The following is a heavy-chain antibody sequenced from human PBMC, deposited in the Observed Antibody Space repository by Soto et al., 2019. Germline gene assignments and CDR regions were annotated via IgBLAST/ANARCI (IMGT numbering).Heavy chain of an antibody. Sequence: SETLSLTCAVYGGSFSGYYWSWIRQPPGKGLEWIGEINHSGSTNYNPSLKSRVTISVDTSKDQFSLKLSSVTAADTAVYYCARALNGSGSYNYYGMDVWGQGTTVTVSS. CDR2: INHSGST. D-gene: IGHD3-10*01. V-gene: IGHV4-34*01. J-gene: IGHJ6*02. CDR3: ARALNGSGSYNYYGMDV. CDR1: GGSFSGYY.